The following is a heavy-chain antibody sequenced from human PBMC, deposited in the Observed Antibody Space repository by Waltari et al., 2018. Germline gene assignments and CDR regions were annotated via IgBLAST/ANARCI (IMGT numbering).Heavy chain of an antibody. Sequence: QVQLVQSGAAVKNPGSSVQVYCKASGGTIRHYGISWVRQAPGQGLEWMGGIIPMFGTANYAQRSQERVTITADESKSTVHLELSGLRSEDTARYYCATVDLWRKAYDIWGQGTMITVSS. CDR2: IIPMFGTA. J-gene: IGHJ3*02. D-gene: IGHD3-16*01. V-gene: IGHV1-69*01. CDR3: ATVDLWRKAYDI. CDR1: GGTIRHYG.